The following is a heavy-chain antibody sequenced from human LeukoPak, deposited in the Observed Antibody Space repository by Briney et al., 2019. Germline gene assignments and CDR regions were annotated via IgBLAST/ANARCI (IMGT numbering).Heavy chain of an antibody. V-gene: IGHV4-31*03. D-gene: IGHD3-3*01. J-gene: IGHJ4*02. CDR2: IYYSGSP. CDR3: ARERSITIFGVGYFDY. Sequence: SETLSLTCSVSGGSINSGGYYWSWVRQHPGKGLEWIGYIYYSGSPYYNPSLKSRVTVSVDTSKNQFSLKLSSVTAADTAVYYCARERSITIFGVGYFDYWGQGTLVTVSS. CDR1: GGSINSGGYY.